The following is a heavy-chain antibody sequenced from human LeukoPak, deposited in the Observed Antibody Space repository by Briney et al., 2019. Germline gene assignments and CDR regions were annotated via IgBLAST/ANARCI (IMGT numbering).Heavy chain of an antibody. CDR1: GFTFSSYA. V-gene: IGHV3-30*04. CDR3: ARSLYYDILTGNFDY. J-gene: IGHJ4*02. CDR2: ISYDGSNK. D-gene: IGHD3-9*01. Sequence: GGSLRLSCAASGFTFSSYAMHWVRQAPGKGLEWVAVISYDGSNKYYADSVKGRFTISRDTSKNTLYLQMNSLRAEDTAVYYCARSLYYDILTGNFDYWGQGTLVTVSS.